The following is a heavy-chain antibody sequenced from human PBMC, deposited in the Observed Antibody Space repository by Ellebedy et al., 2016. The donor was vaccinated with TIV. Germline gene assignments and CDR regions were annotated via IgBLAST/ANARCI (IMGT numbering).Heavy chain of an antibody. CDR3: ARNFPNVDAFDI. CDR2: INPKSGGT. J-gene: IGHJ3*02. Sequence: ASVKVSXKASGYTFINYDITWVRQAPGQGLEWMGWINPKSGGTNYAQKFQGRVTMTRDTSSSTGYMELSSLTSDDTALYYCARNFPNVDAFDIWGQGTMVTVSS. CDR1: GYTFINYD. V-gene: IGHV1-2*02.